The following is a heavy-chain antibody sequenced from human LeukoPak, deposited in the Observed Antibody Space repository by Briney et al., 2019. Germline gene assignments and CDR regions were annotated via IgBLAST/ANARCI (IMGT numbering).Heavy chain of an antibody. J-gene: IGHJ4*02. CDR2: IYYSGST. CDR3: ARGTMTGPYYFDY. Sequence: KSSETLSLTCTVSGGSFISSSYYWGWVRQPPGKGLEWIGSIYYSGSTSYNPSLKSRVTISVDTSKNQFSLNLSSVTAADTAVYYCARGTMTGPYYFDYWGQGTLVTVSS. CDR1: GGSFISSSYY. V-gene: IGHV4-39*07. D-gene: IGHD3-22*01.